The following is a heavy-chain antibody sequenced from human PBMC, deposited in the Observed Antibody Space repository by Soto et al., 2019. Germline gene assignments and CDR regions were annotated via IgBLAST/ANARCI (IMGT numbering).Heavy chain of an antibody. J-gene: IGHJ2*01. CDR3: ARDSDISGYSPWWYFDL. CDR2: IYYSGST. CDR1: GGSIRSYY. D-gene: IGHD3-22*01. V-gene: IGHV4-59*01. Sequence: PSETLSLTCPVSGGSIRSYYWSWIRQPPGKGLEWIGYIYYSGSTNYNPSLKSRVTISVDTSKNQFSLKLSSVTTADTAVDYCARDSDISGYSPWWYFDLWGRGNLVT.